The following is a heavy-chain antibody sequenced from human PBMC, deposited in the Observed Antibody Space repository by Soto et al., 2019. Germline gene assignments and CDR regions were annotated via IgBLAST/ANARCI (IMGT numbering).Heavy chain of an antibody. CDR1: GFTVSSNY. D-gene: IGHD6-6*01. CDR3: ARDGPYSSSSHDY. V-gene: IGHV3-66*01. CDR2: IYSGGST. J-gene: IGHJ4*02. Sequence: GVLRLSCAASGFTVSSNYMSWVRQAPGKGLEWVSVIYSGGSTYYADSVKGRFTISRDNSKNALYLQMNSLRAEDTAVYYCARDGPYSSSSHDYWGQGTLVTVSS.